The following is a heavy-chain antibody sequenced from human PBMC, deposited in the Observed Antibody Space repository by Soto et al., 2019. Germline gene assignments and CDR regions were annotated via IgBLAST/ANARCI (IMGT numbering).Heavy chain of an antibody. D-gene: IGHD2-8*02. V-gene: IGHV5-51*01. J-gene: IGHJ6*02. CDR1: GYIFTNYW. CDR2: IYPDDSDT. CDR3: ARQEGVGYGDYYGMDV. Sequence: EVQLVQSGAEVKKSGESLKISCKGSGYIFTNYWIGWVRQMPGEGLEWMGIIYPDDSDTRYSPSFQGQVTISADKSISTAYLQWSRLKASDTAMYYCARQEGVGYGDYYGMDVWGQGTTVTVSS.